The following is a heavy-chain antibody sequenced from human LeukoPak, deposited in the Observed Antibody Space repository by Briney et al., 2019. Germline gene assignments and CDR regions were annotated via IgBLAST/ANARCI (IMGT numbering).Heavy chain of an antibody. D-gene: IGHD3-10*01. CDR2: GYTSGGT. J-gene: IGHJ4*02. Sequence: SETPSLTCTVSGGSISGYYWSWVRQPAGKGLEWIGRGYTSGGTNYNPSLKSRVTMSLDTSKNQFSLKLSSVTAADTAVYYCARDLPGSVSYWGQETLVTVSS. CDR3: ARDLPGSVSY. V-gene: IGHV4-4*07. CDR1: GGSISGYY.